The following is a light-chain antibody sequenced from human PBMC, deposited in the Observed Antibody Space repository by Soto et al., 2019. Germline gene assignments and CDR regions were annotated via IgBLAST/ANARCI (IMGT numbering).Light chain of an antibody. J-gene: IGLJ3*02. Sequence: QLVLTQSPSASASLGASVKLTCTLSSGHSSYAIAWHQQQPEKGPRYLMNLNSDGSHIKGDGTPDRFSGSSSGAERYLTISSLQSEDEADYYCQTWVPGIGWVFGGGTKVTVL. CDR3: QTWVPGIGWV. CDR1: SGHSSYA. CDR2: LNSDGSH. V-gene: IGLV4-69*01.